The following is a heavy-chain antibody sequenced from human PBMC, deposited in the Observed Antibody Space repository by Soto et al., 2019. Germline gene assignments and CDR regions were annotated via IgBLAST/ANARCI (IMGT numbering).Heavy chain of an antibody. V-gene: IGHV3-33*01. CDR2: IWFDGSNK. Sequence: ESGGGVVQPGRSLRLSCAASGFTFSSYGMHWVRQAPGKGMEWVAVIWFDGSNKFYADSVKVRFTISRDNSKNTVSLQMNSLRDEDSAAYYCATTGPYWGQGTMVTVSS. CDR3: ATTGPY. J-gene: IGHJ4*02. CDR1: GFTFSSYG.